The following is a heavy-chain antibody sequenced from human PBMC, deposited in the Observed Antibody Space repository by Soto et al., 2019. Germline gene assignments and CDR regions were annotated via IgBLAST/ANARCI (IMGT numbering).Heavy chain of an antibody. Sequence: LSLTCAVSGYSISSGYYWGWIRQPPGKGLEWIGSIYHSGSTYYNPSLKSRVTISVDTSKNQFSLKLSSVTAADTAVYYCARTSTFPGIAVAGDDYWGQGTLVTVSS. CDR2: IYHSGST. CDR3: ARTSTFPGIAVAGDDY. J-gene: IGHJ4*02. D-gene: IGHD6-19*01. CDR1: GYSISSGYY. V-gene: IGHV4-38-2*01.